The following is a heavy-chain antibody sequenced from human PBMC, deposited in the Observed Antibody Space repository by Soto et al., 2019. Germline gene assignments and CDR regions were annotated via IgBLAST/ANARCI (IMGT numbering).Heavy chain of an antibody. CDR2: IYHSGST. CDR1: GGSISSSNW. CDR3: ARLRGDYGALFDY. J-gene: IGHJ4*02. D-gene: IGHD4-17*01. Sequence: SETLSLTCAVSGGSISSSNWWSWVRQPPGKGLEWIGEIYHSGSTNYNPSLKSRVTISVDKSKNQFSLKLSSVTAADTAVYYCARLRGDYGALFDYWGQGTLVTVSS. V-gene: IGHV4-4*02.